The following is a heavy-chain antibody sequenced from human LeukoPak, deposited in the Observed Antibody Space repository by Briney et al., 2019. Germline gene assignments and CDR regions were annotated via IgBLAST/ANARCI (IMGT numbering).Heavy chain of an antibody. V-gene: IGHV4-4*09. Sequence: SETLSLTCTLSGGSISSYYWSWIRQPPGKGLEWIGYIYTSGSTNYNPPLKSRVTISVDTSKNQFSLKLSSVTAADTAVYYCARLSIVGAFDFWGQGNLVTVSS. J-gene: IGHJ4*02. D-gene: IGHD1-26*01. CDR1: GGSISSYY. CDR2: IYTSGST. CDR3: ARLSIVGAFDF.